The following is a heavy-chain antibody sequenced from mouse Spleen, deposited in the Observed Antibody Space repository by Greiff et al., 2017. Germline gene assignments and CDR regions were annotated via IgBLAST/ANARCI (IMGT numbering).Heavy chain of an antibody. D-gene: IGHD1-1*01. CDR2: INPNNGGT. CDR3: AQRGITTVSFAY. CDR1: GYTFTDYY. J-gene: IGHJ3*01. V-gene: IGHV1-26*01. Sequence: VQLKESGPELVKPGASVKISCKASGYTFTDYYMNWVKQSHGKSLEWIGDINPNNGGTSYNQKFKGKATLTVDKSSSTAYMELRSLTSEDSAVYYCAQRGITTVSFAYWGQGTLVTVSA.